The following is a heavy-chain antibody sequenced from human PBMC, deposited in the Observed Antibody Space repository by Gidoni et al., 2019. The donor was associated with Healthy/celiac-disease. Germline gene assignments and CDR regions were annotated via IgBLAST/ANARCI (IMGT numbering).Heavy chain of an antibody. V-gene: IGHV1-18*01. Sequence: QVQLVQSGAEVKKPGASVKVSCKASGYTFTSYGISWVRQAPGQGLEWMGWISAYNGNTNYAQKLQGRVTMTTDTSTSTAYMELRSLRSDDTAVYYCARSVTMVRGVIPYYYYGMDVWGQGTTVTVSS. J-gene: IGHJ6*02. D-gene: IGHD3-10*01. CDR2: ISAYNGNT. CDR3: ARSVTMVRGVIPYYYYGMDV. CDR1: GYTFTSYG.